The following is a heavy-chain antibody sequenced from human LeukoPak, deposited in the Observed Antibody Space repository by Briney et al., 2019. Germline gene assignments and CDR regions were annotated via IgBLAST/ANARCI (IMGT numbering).Heavy chain of an antibody. V-gene: IGHV4-39*07. CDR1: GGSISSSSYY. CDR2: IYYSGST. J-gene: IGHJ5*02. Sequence: SETLSLTCTVSGGSISSSSYYWGWIRQPPGKGLEWIGSIYYSGSTYYNPSLKSRVTISVDTSKNQFSLKLSSVTAADTAVYYCARARVNDFWSGYYDSWFDPWGQGTLVTVSS. D-gene: IGHD3-3*01. CDR3: ARARVNDFWSGYYDSWFDP.